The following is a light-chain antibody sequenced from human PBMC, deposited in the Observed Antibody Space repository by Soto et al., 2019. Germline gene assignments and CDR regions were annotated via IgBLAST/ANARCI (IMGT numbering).Light chain of an antibody. CDR3: SSYTSSSTLV. CDR1: SSDVGGYNY. Sequence: QSALTQPASVSGAPGHASTLSCTGTSSDVGGYNYVSWYQQHPGKAPKLMIYDVCNRPSGVSNRFSGSKSGNTASLTISGLQAEDEADYYCSSYTSSSTLVFGGGTKLTVL. V-gene: IGLV2-14*01. J-gene: IGLJ2*01. CDR2: DVC.